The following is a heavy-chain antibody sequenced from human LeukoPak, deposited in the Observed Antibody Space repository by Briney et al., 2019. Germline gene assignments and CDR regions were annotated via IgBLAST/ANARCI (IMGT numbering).Heavy chain of an antibody. CDR1: GFTVSIND. CDR3: ARDGGSGTLDLSRYYYVRDI. Sequence: PGGSLRLSCAASGFTVSINDMSWVRQAPGKGLEWVSFIFGGDTTYYADSVKGRLTISSDSSENTLYLQVDSLRVEDTAEYYCARDGGSGTLDLSRYYYVRDIWGQGTKVTVS. J-gene: IGHJ6*01. V-gene: IGHV3-53*01. D-gene: IGHD3-10*01. CDR2: IFGGDTT.